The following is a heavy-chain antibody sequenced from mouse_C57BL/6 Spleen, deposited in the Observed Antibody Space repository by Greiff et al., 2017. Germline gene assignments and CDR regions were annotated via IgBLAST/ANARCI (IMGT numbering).Heavy chain of an antibody. CDR3: ARFDYDWFAY. J-gene: IGHJ3*01. Sequence: EVKVEESGGGLVKPGGSLKLSCAASGFTFSSYAMSWVRQTPEKRLEWVATISDGGSYTYYPDNVKGRFTISRDNAKNNLYLQMSHLKSEDTAMYYCARFDYDWFAYWGQGTLVTVSA. CDR2: ISDGGSYT. CDR1: GFTFSSYA. D-gene: IGHD2-4*01. V-gene: IGHV5-4*03.